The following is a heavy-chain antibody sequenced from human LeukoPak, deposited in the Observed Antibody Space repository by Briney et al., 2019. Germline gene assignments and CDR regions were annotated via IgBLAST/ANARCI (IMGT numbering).Heavy chain of an antibody. Sequence: GASVRVSCKASGYTFISYNINWLRQATGQGLEWMGWVNPRSGDAGYRQKFQGRLTITRDSSIDTAYMDLSGLSSEDTAIYYCARGVPLGYCTYGVCYPPYYFDYWGQGTLVTASS. J-gene: IGHJ4*02. D-gene: IGHD2-8*01. V-gene: IGHV1-8*03. CDR2: VNPRSGDA. CDR3: ARGVPLGYCTYGVCYPPYYFDY. CDR1: GYTFISYN.